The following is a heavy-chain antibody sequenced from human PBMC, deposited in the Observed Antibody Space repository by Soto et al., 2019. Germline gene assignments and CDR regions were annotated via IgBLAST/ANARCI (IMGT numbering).Heavy chain of an antibody. J-gene: IGHJ5*02. V-gene: IGHV1-18*01. D-gene: IGHD6-13*01. Sequence: QVQLVQSGAEVKKPGASVKVSCKASGYTFTSYGISWVRQAPGQGLEWMGWISAYNGNTNYAQKLQGRVTMTTDTSXSXXYMELRSLRSDDTAVYYCARVGGPNSSSWWNWFDPWGQGTLVTVSS. CDR1: GYTFTSYG. CDR2: ISAYNGNT. CDR3: ARVGGPNSSSWWNWFDP.